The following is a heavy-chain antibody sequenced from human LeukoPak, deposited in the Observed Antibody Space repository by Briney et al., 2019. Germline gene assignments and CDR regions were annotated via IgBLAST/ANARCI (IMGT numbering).Heavy chain of an antibody. Sequence: GGSLRLSCAASGLTFSSYWMCWVRQAPGKGLEWVANMHEDGSEKYYLNSVKGRFTISRDNAKNSVYLQMNSLRAEDTAVYYCASGVYHFDHWGQGTLVTVSS. V-gene: IGHV3-7*01. J-gene: IGHJ4*02. CDR1: GLTFSSYW. CDR2: MHEDGSEK. D-gene: IGHD6-6*01. CDR3: ASGVYHFDH.